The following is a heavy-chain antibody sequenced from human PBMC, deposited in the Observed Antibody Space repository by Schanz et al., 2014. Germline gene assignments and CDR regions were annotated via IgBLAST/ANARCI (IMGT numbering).Heavy chain of an antibody. CDR1: GGTFSTYT. J-gene: IGHJ4*02. D-gene: IGHD2-15*01. CDR2: IVPIAGIT. V-gene: IGHV1-69*02. Sequence: QVQLVQSGAEVKKPGSSVKVSCKASGGTFSTYTISWVRQAPGQGLEWMGRIVPIAGITNYAQRFQGRVTITADKSSDTAYMELSSLRSEDTAVYYCARAGYCRDSGCYSLGIEYWGQGTLVTVAS. CDR3: ARAGYCRDSGCYSLGIEY.